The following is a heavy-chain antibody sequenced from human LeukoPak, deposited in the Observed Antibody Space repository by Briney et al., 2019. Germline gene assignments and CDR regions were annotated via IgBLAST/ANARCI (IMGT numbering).Heavy chain of an antibody. CDR2: IYYTGST. V-gene: IGHV4-59*01. D-gene: IGHD1-14*01. CDR3: AGMRITTPTVRTLDY. CDR1: GGSMSTYY. Sequence: PSEILSLTCTVSGGSMSTYYWTWIRQPPGKGLEWIGFIYYTGSTNYNPSLKSRVTISVDTSKNQFSLKLSSVTAADTAVYYCAGMRITTPTVRTLDYWGQGTLVTVSP. J-gene: IGHJ4*02.